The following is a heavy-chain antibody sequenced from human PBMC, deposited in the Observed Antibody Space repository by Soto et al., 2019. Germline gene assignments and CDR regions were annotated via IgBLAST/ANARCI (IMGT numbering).Heavy chain of an antibody. CDR3: ARDGSADY. CDR1: GYTFTNYD. V-gene: IGHV1-18*01. CDR2: ISPYNGDT. Sequence: QVQLVKSGTEMKKPGASVKVSCKASGYTFTNYDITWVRQAPGQGLEWMGWISPYNGDTKHAQKFQGRVTMTTDTSSTTAYMELRSLRSDDTAVYYCARDGSADYWGQGTLVTVSS. J-gene: IGHJ4*02. D-gene: IGHD3-10*01.